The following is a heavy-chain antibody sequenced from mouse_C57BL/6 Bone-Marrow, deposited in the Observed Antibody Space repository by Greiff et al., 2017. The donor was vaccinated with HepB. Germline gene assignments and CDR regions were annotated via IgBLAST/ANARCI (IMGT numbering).Heavy chain of an antibody. D-gene: IGHD1-1*01. CDR2: IWSGGST. CDR3: ARNWGTVVATDWYFDV. J-gene: IGHJ1*01. Sequence: QVHVKQSGPGLVQPSQSLSITCTVSGFSLTSYGVHWVRQSPGKGLEWLGVIWSGGSTDYNAAFISRLSISKDNSKSQVFFKMNSLQADDTAIYYCARNWGTVVATDWYFDVWGAGTTVTVSS. V-gene: IGHV2-4-1*01. CDR1: GFSLTSYG.